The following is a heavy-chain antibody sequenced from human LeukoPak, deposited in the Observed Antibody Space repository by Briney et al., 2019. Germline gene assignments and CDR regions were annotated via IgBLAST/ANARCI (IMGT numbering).Heavy chain of an antibody. V-gene: IGHV5-51*01. CDR1: GYSFTSYW. CDR2: IYPGDSDT. Sequence: GESLKISCKGSGYSFTSYWIGWVRQMPGKGLEWMGIIYPGDSDTRYSPSFQGQVTISADKSISTAYLQWSSLKASDTAMYYCARQAARYSSSWFDAFDVWGQGTMVTVSS. D-gene: IGHD6-13*01. J-gene: IGHJ3*01. CDR3: ARQAARYSSSWFDAFDV.